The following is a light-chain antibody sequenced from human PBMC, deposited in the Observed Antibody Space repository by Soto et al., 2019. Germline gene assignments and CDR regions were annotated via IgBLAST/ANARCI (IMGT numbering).Light chain of an antibody. J-gene: IGKJ5*01. CDR2: GTS. Sequence: EIVFTQSPCTLSLSPGERATLSCRASQSVSSSYLAWYQQKPGQAPRLLIYGTSSRATGIPDRFSGSGSGTDFTLTITRLEPEDFAVYYCHQYGISPPRTFGQGTRLEIK. V-gene: IGKV3-20*01. CDR1: QSVSSSY. CDR3: HQYGISPPRT.